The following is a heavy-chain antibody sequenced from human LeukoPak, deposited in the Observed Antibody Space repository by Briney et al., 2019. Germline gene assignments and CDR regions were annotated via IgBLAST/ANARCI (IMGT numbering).Heavy chain of an antibody. V-gene: IGHV3-30*03. J-gene: IGHJ5*02. D-gene: IGHD2-21*02. Sequence: TGGSLRLSCAASGFTFSSYGMHWVRQAPGKGLEWVAVISYDGSNKYYADSVKGRFTISRDNSKNTLYLQMNSLRAEDTAVYYCARGGSCNSASGGDCSHLLIAWGQGTLVTVSS. CDR1: GFTFSSYG. CDR3: ARGGSCNSASGGDCSHLLIA. CDR2: ISYDGSNK.